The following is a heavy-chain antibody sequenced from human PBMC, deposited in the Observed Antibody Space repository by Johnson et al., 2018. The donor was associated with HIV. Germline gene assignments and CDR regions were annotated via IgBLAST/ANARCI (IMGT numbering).Heavy chain of an antibody. CDR1: GFTFSSNY. D-gene: IGHD3-22*01. CDR3: ARSSGYYGTDAFDI. CDR2: IYSGGSK. J-gene: IGHJ3*02. Sequence: VQLVESGGGLIQPGGSLRLSCAASGFTFSSNYMSWVRQAPGKGLEWVSVIYSGGSKYYADSVKGRFTISRDNSKNTLYLQMNSLRAEDTAVYYCARSSGYYGTDAFDIWGQGTMVTVSS. V-gene: IGHV3-53*01.